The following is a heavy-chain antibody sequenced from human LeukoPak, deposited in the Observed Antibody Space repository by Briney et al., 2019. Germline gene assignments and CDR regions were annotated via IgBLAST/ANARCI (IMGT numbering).Heavy chain of an antibody. CDR1: GFTFSNYW. CDR2: IKQDGSEK. D-gene: IGHD2-21*02. J-gene: IGHJ4*02. V-gene: IGHV3-7*01. CDR3: AREVTPYY. Sequence: GGSLRLSCVASGFTFSNYWMSWVRQAPGKGLEWVANIKQDGSEKYYVDSVKGRFTISRDNAKNSLYLQMNSLRAEDTAVYYCAREVTPYYWGQGTLVTVSS.